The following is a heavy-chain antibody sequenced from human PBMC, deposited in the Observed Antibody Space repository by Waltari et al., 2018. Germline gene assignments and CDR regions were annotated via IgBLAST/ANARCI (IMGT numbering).Heavy chain of an antibody. J-gene: IGHJ6*03. D-gene: IGHD1-20*01. Sequence: QVQLQESGPGLVKPSETPSLTCTVSGYSISSGYYWGWIRQPPGKGLEWIGSIYHSGSTYYNPSLKSRVTISVDTSKNQFSLKLSSVTAADTAVYYCAREKRGYNWNDVIYYYMDVWGKGTTVTISS. CDR1: GYSISSGYY. CDR3: AREKRGYNWNDVIYYYMDV. V-gene: IGHV4-38-2*02. CDR2: IYHSGST.